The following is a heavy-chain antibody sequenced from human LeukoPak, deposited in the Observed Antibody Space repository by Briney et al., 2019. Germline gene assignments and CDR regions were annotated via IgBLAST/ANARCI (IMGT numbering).Heavy chain of an antibody. CDR3: ARDSAASFFDY. Sequence: PSQTLSLTCAVSGGSISSGGYSWSWIRQPPGKGLEWIGYIYHTGSTYYNPSLKSRVTISVDKSKNQFSLNLSSVTAADTAVYYCARDSAASFFDYWGQGTLVTVAS. D-gene: IGHD1-26*01. CDR1: GGSISSGGYS. V-gene: IGHV4-30-2*01. CDR2: IYHTGST. J-gene: IGHJ4*02.